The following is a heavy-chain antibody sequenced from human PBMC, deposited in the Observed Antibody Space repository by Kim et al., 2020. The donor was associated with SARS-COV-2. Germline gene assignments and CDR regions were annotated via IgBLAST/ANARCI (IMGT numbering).Heavy chain of an antibody. CDR3: ARALSGGSAILDY. J-gene: IGHJ4*02. V-gene: IGHV1-69*13. Sequence: SVKVSCKASGGTFSSYAISWVRQAPGQGLEWMGGIIPIFGTANYAQKFQGRVTITADESTSTAYMELSSLRSEDTAVYYCARALSGGSAILDYWGQGTLVTVSS. D-gene: IGHD2-15*01. CDR1: GGTFSSYA. CDR2: IIPIFGTA.